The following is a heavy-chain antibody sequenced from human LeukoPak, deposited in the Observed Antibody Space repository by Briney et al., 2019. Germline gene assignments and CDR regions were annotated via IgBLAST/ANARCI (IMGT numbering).Heavy chain of an antibody. D-gene: IGHD3-22*01. J-gene: IGHJ4*02. CDR2: ISYDGSNK. Sequence: GRSLRLSCAASGFTFSSYAMHWVRQAPGKGLEWVAVISYDGSNKYYTDSVKGRFTISRDNSKNTLYLQMNSLRAEDTAVYYCARVFWPYDSSGYYYDYWGQGTLVTVSS. CDR1: GFTFSSYA. V-gene: IGHV3-30-3*01. CDR3: ARVFWPYDSSGYYYDY.